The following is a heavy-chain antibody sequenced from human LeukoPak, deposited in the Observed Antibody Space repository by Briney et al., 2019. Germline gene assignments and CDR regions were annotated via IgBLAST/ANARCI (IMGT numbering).Heavy chain of an antibody. V-gene: IGHV3-30*02. CDR3: AKTLPGPFDY. D-gene: IGHD3-16*01. CDR2: IPFDGGNK. J-gene: IGHJ4*02. CDR1: GFTFSSYS. Sequence: SGGSLRLSCAASGFTFSSYSMNWVRQAPGKGLEWVAFIPFDGGNKYYADSVKGRFTISRDNFKNTLYLQMTSLRAEDTAMYYCAKTLPGPFDYWGQGTLVTVSS.